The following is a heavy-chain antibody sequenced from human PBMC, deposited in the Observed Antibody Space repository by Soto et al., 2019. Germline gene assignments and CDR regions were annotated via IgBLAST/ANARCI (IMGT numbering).Heavy chain of an antibody. J-gene: IGHJ6*02. V-gene: IGHV3-53*01. CDR1: GFSVSNKY. CDR2: LYSGGGT. Sequence: GGSLRLSCAASGFSVSNKYMTWVRQAPGKGLEWVSTLYSGGGTYYADSVKGRFTISRDKSKNTVDLQMNSLQADDTAVYYCARDRHDILPGSSYYYYYGVDVWGQGTSVTVSS. D-gene: IGHD3-9*01. CDR3: ARDRHDILPGSSYYYYYGVDV.